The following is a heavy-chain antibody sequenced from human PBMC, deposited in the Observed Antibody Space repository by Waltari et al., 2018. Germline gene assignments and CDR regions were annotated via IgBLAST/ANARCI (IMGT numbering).Heavy chain of an antibody. CDR2: VNTQTGNP. CDR3: SREALVGTNTIVDY. D-gene: IGHD1-26*01. J-gene: IGHJ4*02. Sequence: QVHLEQSGSELKRPGASVRISCLTSGYTFTDYAINWVRQAPGQGLQWLGWVNTQTGNPTSAQGLSRRFVFSVYTSVATAYLQIDSLTTSDSAVYFCSREALVGTNTIVDYWGRGTLVTV. CDR1: GYTFTDYA. V-gene: IGHV7-4-1*01.